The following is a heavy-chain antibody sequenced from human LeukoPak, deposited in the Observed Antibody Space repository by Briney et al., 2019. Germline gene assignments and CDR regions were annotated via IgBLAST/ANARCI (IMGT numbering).Heavy chain of an antibody. CDR3: ARDRREGYSYAPGYFDY. CDR1: GFTFSSYS. D-gene: IGHD5-18*01. CDR2: ISSSSSYI. J-gene: IGHJ4*02. V-gene: IGHV3-21*01. Sequence: GGSLRLSCAASGFTFSSYSMNWVRQVPGKGLEWVSSISSSSSYIYYADSVKGRFTISRDNAKNSLYLQMNSLRAEDTAVYYCARDRREGYSYAPGYFDYWGQGTLVTVSS.